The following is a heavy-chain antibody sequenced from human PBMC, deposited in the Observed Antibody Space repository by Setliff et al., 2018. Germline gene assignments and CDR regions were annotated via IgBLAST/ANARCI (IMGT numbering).Heavy chain of an antibody. Sequence: NPSETLSLTCTVYGGSFSAYYWSWIRQPPGKGLEWIGEISRGGGTNYNPSLKSRVTISIDTSKNLFSLKLTSVTAADTAVYYCATGDVYDSSAFFSDWFDPWGQGTLVTVSS. D-gene: IGHD3-22*01. CDR1: GGSFSAYY. V-gene: IGHV4-34*01. CDR3: ATGDVYDSSAFFSDWFDP. J-gene: IGHJ5*02. CDR2: ISRGGGT.